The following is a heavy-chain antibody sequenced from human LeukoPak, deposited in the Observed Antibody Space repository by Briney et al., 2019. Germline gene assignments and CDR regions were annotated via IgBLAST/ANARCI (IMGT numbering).Heavy chain of an antibody. CDR3: APDPNGDYVGAFDS. CDR1: GLTFSNYA. D-gene: IGHD4-17*01. CDR2: ITAGGGT. Sequence: GGSLRLSCAASGLTFSNYAMTWVRQAPGKGLEWVSSITAGGGTSYTDSVKGRFTVYRDNSKNTLYLQMNSLRAGDTALYYCAPDPNGDYVGAFDSWGQGTMVTVSS. V-gene: IGHV3-23*01. J-gene: IGHJ3*01.